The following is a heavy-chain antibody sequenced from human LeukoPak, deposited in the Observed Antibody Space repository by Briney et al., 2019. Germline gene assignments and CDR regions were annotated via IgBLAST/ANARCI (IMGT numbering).Heavy chain of an antibody. D-gene: IGHD5-24*01. J-gene: IGHJ6*03. CDR1: GFTFSSYW. CDR3: ARDRKAEGWLHFRYRDYYYMDV. Sequence: GGSLRLSRAASGFTFSSYWMSWVRQAPGKGLEWVANIKQDGSEKYYVDSVKGRFTISRDNAKNSLYLQMNSLRAEDTAVYYCARDRKAEGWLHFRYRDYYYMDVWGKGTTVTVSS. CDR2: IKQDGSEK. V-gene: IGHV3-7*01.